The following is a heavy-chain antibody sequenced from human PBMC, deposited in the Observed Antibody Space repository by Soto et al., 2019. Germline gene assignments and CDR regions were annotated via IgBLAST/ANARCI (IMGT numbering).Heavy chain of an antibody. CDR2: ISTYNGNT. D-gene: IGHD6-19*01. CDR3: ASDQQWLVLGAFDI. CDR1: GYTFTSYG. V-gene: IGHV1-18*01. Sequence: ASVKVSCKASGYTFTSYGISWVRQAPGQGLEWMGWISTYNGNTNYAQKLQGRVTMTTDTSTRTAYMELRSLRSDDTAVYYCASDQQWLVLGAFDIWGLGTMVTVSS. J-gene: IGHJ3*02.